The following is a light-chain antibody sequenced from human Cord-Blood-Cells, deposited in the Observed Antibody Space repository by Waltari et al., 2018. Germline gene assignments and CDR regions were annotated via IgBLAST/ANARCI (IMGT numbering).Light chain of an antibody. J-gene: IGLJ3*02. V-gene: IGLV1-47*01. CDR1: SSNIGSNY. Sequence: QSVLTQPPSASGTPGQRVTISCSGSSSNIGSNYVYWYQQLPGTAPKLLIYRNNQRPSGGPDRFSGSKSGTSACLAISGLRSEDEADYYCAAWDDSLSGRVFGGGTKLTVL. CDR2: RNN. CDR3: AAWDDSLSGRV.